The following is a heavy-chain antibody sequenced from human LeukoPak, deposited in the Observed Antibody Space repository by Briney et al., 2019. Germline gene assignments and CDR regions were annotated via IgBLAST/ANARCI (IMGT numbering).Heavy chain of an antibody. J-gene: IGHJ3*02. D-gene: IGHD3-16*02. CDR2: INHSGST. CDR1: GGSFSGYY. V-gene: IGHV4-34*01. CDR3: ARGTLKYDYVWGSYRVLPDAFDI. Sequence: SETLSLTCAVYGGSFSGYYWSWIRQPPGKGLEWIGEINHSGSTNYNPSLKSRVTISVDTPKNQFSLKLSSVTAADTAVYYCARGTLKYDYVWGSYRVLPDAFDIWGQGTMVTVSS.